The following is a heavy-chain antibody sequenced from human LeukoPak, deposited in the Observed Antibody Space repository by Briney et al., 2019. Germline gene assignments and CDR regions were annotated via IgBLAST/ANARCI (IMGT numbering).Heavy chain of an antibody. J-gene: IGHJ4*02. CDR2: IWYDGSNK. V-gene: IGHV3-33*01. CDR1: GFTFSSYG. CDR3: ASHYYYDSSGYYSDY. Sequence: GGSLRLSCVATGFTFSSYGMHGGLQSPGKGLQWVAVIWYDGSNKYYADSVKGRFTISRDNSKNTLYLQMNSLRAEDTAVYYCASHYYYDSSGYYSDYWGQGTLVTVSS. D-gene: IGHD3-22*01.